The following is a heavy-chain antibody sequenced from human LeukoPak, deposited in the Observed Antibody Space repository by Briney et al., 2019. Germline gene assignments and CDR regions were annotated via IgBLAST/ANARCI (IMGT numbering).Heavy chain of an antibody. CDR3: ARDRVLLDY. V-gene: IGHV3-7*04. CDR1: GFTFSSYY. CDR2: IKQDGSEK. Sequence: PGGSLRLSCAASGFTFSSYYMSWVRQAPGKGLEWVANIKQDGSEKYYVDSVKGRFTISRDNAKNSLYLQMNSLGAEDTAVYYCARDRVLLDYWGQGTLVTVSS. J-gene: IGHJ4*02.